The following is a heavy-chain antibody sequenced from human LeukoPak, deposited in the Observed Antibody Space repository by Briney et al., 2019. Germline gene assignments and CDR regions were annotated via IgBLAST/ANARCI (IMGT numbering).Heavy chain of an antibody. CDR2: IIPIFGTA. J-gene: IGHJ4*02. V-gene: IGHV1-69*06. CDR3: ARRAGGYSHPYDY. Sequence: SVKVSCKASGGTFSSYAISWVRQAPGQGLEWMGGIIPIFGTANYAQRFQGRVTITADKSTSTAYMELSSLRSEDTAVYYCARRAGGYSHPYDYWGQGILVTVSS. D-gene: IGHD4-23*01. CDR1: GGTFSSYA.